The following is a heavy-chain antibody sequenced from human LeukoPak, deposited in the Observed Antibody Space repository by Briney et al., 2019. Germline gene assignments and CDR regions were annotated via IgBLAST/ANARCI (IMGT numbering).Heavy chain of an antibody. V-gene: IGHV1-2*02. CDR1: GYTFIDYY. J-gene: IGHJ3*02. CDR3: ARDMRAGGPAQGLDI. Sequence: GASVKVSCKASGYTFIDYYIYWVRQAPGQGFEWMGWINPKSDATKYEQRFQGRVTMTRDTTISTVSMELSGLTSDDTALYYCARDMRAGGPAQGLDIWGRGTMVTVAS. CDR2: INPKSDAT. D-gene: IGHD6-19*01.